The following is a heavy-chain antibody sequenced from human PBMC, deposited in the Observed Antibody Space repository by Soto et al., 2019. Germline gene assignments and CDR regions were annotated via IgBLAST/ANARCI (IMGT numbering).Heavy chain of an antibody. CDR1: GFTFSSHG. Sequence: GGAPRLSCAASGFTFSSHGMHRGRPAPGKGLGGGGVISYDGRNKYYADSVKGRFTISRDNSKNTLYLQMNSLRAEDTAVYYCAKDFAEDIVLVPAAMGMDVELLLLDYGMDVWGQGTTVTVSS. J-gene: IGHJ6*02. CDR2: ISYDGRNK. V-gene: IGHV3-30*18. CDR3: AKDFAEDIVLVPAAMGMDVELLLLDYGMDV. D-gene: IGHD2-2*01.